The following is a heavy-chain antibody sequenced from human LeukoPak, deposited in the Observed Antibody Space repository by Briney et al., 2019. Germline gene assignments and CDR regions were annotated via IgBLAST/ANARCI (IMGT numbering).Heavy chain of an antibody. Sequence: ASVRVSCKASGGTFSSYTISWVRQAPGQGLEWMGRIIPILGIANYAQKFQGRVTITADKSTSTAYMELSSLRSEDTAVYYCAGELLSDQYYYYYYYMDVWDKGTTVTVSS. CDR3: AGELLSDQYYYYYYYMDV. V-gene: IGHV1-69*02. CDR2: IIPILGIA. J-gene: IGHJ6*03. D-gene: IGHD2-2*01. CDR1: GGTFSSYT.